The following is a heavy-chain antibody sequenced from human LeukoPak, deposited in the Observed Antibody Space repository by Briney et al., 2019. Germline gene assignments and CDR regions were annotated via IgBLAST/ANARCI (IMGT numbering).Heavy chain of an antibody. CDR1: GGSFSGYY. J-gene: IGHJ5*02. D-gene: IGHD4-17*01. Sequence: PSETLSLTCAVYGGSFSGYYWTWIRQPPGKGLEWVGEINDSGGTNYNPSLKSRVTISVDTSKNQFSLKLSSVTAADTAVYYCARGEPTVTRAWGQGTLVTVSS. CDR3: ARGEPTVTRA. V-gene: IGHV4-34*01. CDR2: INDSGGT.